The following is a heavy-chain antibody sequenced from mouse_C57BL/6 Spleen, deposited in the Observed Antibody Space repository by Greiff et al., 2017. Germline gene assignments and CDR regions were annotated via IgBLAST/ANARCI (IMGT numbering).Heavy chain of an antibody. D-gene: IGHD2-4*01. CDR3: ARWGDYDENWDFDV. J-gene: IGHJ1*03. Sequence: VQLQQPGAELVKPGASVKLSCTASGYNINDYYMHWVKQRTEQGLEWIGRIDPEDGGTKYAPKFQGKATITADTSSNTAYLQLSSLISEDTAVYYWARWGDYDENWDFDVWGTGTTVTVSS. V-gene: IGHV14-2*01. CDR1: GYNINDYY. CDR2: IDPEDGGT.